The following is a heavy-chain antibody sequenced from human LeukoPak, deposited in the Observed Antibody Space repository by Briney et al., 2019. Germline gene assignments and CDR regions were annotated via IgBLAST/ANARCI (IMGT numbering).Heavy chain of an antibody. CDR3: ARLPGGDSSSVVAFDI. J-gene: IGHJ3*02. D-gene: IGHD2-21*02. CDR1: GGSISTYY. CDR2: IYTSRST. V-gene: IGHV4-4*07. Sequence: PSETLPLTCAVSGGSISTYYWSWIRQPARKGLEWIGRIYTSRSTNYNPSLKSRVTMSVDTSKNQFSLNLRSVTAADTAVYYCARLPGGDSSSVVAFDIWGQGTMVTVSS.